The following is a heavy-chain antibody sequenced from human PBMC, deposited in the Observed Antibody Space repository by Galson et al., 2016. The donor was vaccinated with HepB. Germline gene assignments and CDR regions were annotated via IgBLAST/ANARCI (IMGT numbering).Heavy chain of an antibody. CDR1: GFAFSSYW. CDR3: LNHRGAL. D-gene: IGHD1-14*01. Sequence: SLRLSCAASGFAFSSYWINWVRQAPGKGLEWVANISKDGSNKYHADSVKGRFAISRDNADSSLSLEMNSLRAEDTAVYYCLNHRGALWGHGALVTVSS. V-gene: IGHV3-7*01. CDR2: ISKDGSNK. J-gene: IGHJ4*01.